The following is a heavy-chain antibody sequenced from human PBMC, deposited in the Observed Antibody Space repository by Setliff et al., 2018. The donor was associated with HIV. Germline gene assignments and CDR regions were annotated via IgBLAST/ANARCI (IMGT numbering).Heavy chain of an antibody. V-gene: IGHV4-4*07. CDR3: ALTGHRLLRGYMDV. J-gene: IGHJ6*03. CDR2: LYVSGDT. CDR1: DDPISSYY. Sequence: ASETLSLTCYVTDDPISSYYWSWVRQPAGKGLEWIGRLYVSGDTNYNPSLKSRVTMSLDTSKKHFSLNLKSVTAADTAVYYCALTGHRLLRGYMDVWGKGTTVTVSS. D-gene: IGHD2-15*01.